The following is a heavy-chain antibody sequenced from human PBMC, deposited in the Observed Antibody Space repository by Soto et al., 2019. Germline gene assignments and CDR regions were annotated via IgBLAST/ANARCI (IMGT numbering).Heavy chain of an antibody. J-gene: IGHJ6*02. CDR1: GYTFTSYG. CDR3: GRDLYQSVFYYGMDV. CDR2: ISTYNGNT. D-gene: IGHD2-2*01. V-gene: IGHV1-18*01. Sequence: ASVKVSCTASGYTFTSYGISWVRQAPGQGLEWMGWISTYNGNTNYAQKLQGRVTMTTDTSTSTAYMELRSLRSDDTAVYYCGRDLYQSVFYYGMDVWGQGTTVTV.